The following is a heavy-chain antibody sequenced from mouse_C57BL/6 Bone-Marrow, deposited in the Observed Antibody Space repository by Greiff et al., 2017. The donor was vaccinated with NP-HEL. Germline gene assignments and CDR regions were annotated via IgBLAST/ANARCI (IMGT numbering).Heavy chain of an antibody. J-gene: IGHJ4*01. V-gene: IGHV1-55*01. D-gene: IGHD2-2*01. CDR3: ARGRAIYYGYDESAMDY. Sequence: QVQLQHSGAELVKPGASVKMSCKASGYTFTSYWITWVKQRPGQGLEWIGDIYPGSGSTNYNEKFKSKATLTVDTSSSTAYMQLSSLTSEDSAVYYCARGRAIYYGYDESAMDYWGQGTSVTVSS. CDR1: GYTFTSYW. CDR2: IYPGSGST.